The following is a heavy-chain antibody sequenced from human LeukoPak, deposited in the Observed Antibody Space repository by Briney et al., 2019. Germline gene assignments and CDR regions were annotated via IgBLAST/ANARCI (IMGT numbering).Heavy chain of an antibody. CDR2: IYSGGST. Sequence: HSGGSLRLSCAASGFTVSSNYMSWVRQAPGKGLEWVSVIYSGGSTYYADSVKGRFTISRDNSKNTLYLQMNSLRAEDTAVYYCARDPTIAVAGLDAFDIWGQGTMVTVSS. CDR1: GFTVSSNY. J-gene: IGHJ3*02. V-gene: IGHV3-53*01. D-gene: IGHD6-19*01. CDR3: ARDPTIAVAGLDAFDI.